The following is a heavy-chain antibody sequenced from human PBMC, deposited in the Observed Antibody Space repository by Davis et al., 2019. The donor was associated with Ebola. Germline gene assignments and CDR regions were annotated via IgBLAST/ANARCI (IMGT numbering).Heavy chain of an antibody. Sequence: HTGGSLRLSCAASGFTFSTYAMGWVRQAPGKGLVWVSRINSDGSSTSYADSVKGRFTISRDNAKNTLYLQMNSLRAEDTAVYYCARSRDGYNYVGDYWGQGTLVTVSS. CDR1: GFTFSTYA. D-gene: IGHD5-24*01. V-gene: IGHV3-74*01. J-gene: IGHJ4*02. CDR2: INSDGSST. CDR3: ARSRDGYNYVGDY.